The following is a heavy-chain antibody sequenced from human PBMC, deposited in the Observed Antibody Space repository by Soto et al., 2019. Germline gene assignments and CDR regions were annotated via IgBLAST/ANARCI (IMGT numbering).Heavy chain of an antibody. D-gene: IGHD3-3*01. CDR2: IKQDGSEK. CDR3: AREGEAIFAVDP. J-gene: IGHJ5*02. Sequence: EVQLVEAGGGLVQPGGSLRLSCAASGFTFSSYWMSCVRQAPGKGLEWVANIKQDGSEKYYVDSVKGRFTIARDNAKNSLYLQMNSLRAEDAAVYYCAREGEAIFAVDPWGQGTLVTVSS. CDR1: GFTFSSYW. V-gene: IGHV3-7*01.